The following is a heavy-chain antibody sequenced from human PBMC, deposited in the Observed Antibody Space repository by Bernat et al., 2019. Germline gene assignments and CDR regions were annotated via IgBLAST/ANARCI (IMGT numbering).Heavy chain of an antibody. D-gene: IGHD4-17*01. CDR1: GFTFTSHG. Sequence: VQLLESGGGVVQPGRSLRLSCAASGFTFTSHGMHWVRQAPGKGLDWVAFILYDGSDTYYADSVKGRFTISRDNSKNTLYLQMNSLRAEDTAVYYCARDQGKWTVTTLDPWGQGTLVTVSS. CDR3: ARDQGKWTVTTLDP. J-gene: IGHJ5*02. V-gene: IGHV3-33*01. CDR2: ILYDGSDT.